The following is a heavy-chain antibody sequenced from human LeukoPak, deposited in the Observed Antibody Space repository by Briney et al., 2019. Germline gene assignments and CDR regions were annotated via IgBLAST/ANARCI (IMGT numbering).Heavy chain of an antibody. V-gene: IGHV4-4*07. D-gene: IGHD6-13*01. CDR3: ARVRNGYSSTTWLDY. J-gene: IGHJ4*02. Sequence: RTSETLSLTCTVSGGSISSYYWSWSRQPAGKGLEWIGRIYTSGSTNYNPSLKSRVTMSVDTSKNQFSLKLSSVTAADTAVYYCARVRNGYSSTTWLDYWGQGTLVTVSS. CDR2: IYTSGST. CDR1: GGSISSYY.